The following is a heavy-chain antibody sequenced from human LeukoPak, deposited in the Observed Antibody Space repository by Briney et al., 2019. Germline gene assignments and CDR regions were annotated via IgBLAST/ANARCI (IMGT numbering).Heavy chain of an antibody. CDR2: IRTDGRET. J-gene: IGHJ4*02. D-gene: IGHD3-10*01. V-gene: IGHV3-74*01. CDR1: GFTFANYW. Sequence: GGSLRLSCAASGFTFANYWMHWVRQAPGKGLVWVSRIRTDGRETNYAGSVQGRFTISRDNAKNTLYLEMNSLRAEDTAVYYCAGDLILGSRSLDYWGQGTLVTVSS. CDR3: AGDLILGSRSLDY.